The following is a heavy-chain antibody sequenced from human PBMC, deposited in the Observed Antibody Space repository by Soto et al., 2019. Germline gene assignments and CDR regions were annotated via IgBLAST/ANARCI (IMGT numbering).Heavy chain of an antibody. CDR1: GFTFSSYA. J-gene: IGHJ4*02. D-gene: IGHD3-16*02. CDR3: AKDLSAGLGELSFPSFFDS. V-gene: IGHV3-23*01. Sequence: GGSLRLSCAASGFTFSSYAMSWVRQAPGKGLEWVSTISGSGGSTYYADSVKGRFTISRDNSKNTLYLQMNSLRAEDTAVYYCAKDLSAGLGELSFPSFFDSWGQGTLVTVSS. CDR2: ISGSGGST.